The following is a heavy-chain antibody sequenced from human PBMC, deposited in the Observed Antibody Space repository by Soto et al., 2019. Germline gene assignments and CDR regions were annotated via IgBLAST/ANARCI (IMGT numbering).Heavy chain of an antibody. J-gene: IGHJ5*02. CDR3: ARGSNFEVVVAATNWFDH. CDR1: GGSFSGYY. CDR2: INHSGST. V-gene: IGHV4-34*01. Sequence: QVQLQQWGAGLLKPSETLSLTCAVYGGSFSGYYWTWIRQPPGKGLEWIGEINHSGSTNYNPYLKNRVTIPAHTSKNQFSLKLSSVTAADTAVYYSARGSNFEVVVAATNWFDHWGQGTLVTVSS. D-gene: IGHD2-15*01.